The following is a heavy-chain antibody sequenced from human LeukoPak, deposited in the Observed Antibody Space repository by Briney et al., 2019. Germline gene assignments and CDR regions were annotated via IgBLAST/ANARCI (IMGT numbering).Heavy chain of an antibody. CDR2: ISGSGGST. Sequence: GGSLRLSCAASGFSFGNHAMIWVRQAPGKGLEWVSAISGSGGSTYYADSVKGRFTISRDNSKNTLYLQMNSLRAEDTAVYYCAKVGVGDYGSGSYYNVGYYYYYMDVWGKGTTVTVSS. CDR3: AKVGVGDYGSGSYYNVGYYYYYMDV. CDR1: GFSFGNHA. D-gene: IGHD3-10*01. J-gene: IGHJ6*03. V-gene: IGHV3-23*01.